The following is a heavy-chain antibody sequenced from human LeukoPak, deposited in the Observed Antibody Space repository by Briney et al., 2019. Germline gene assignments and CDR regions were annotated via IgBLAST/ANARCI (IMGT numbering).Heavy chain of an antibody. J-gene: IGHJ5*02. CDR3: ARDRGSWEPNWFDP. V-gene: IGHV4-4*07. CDR2: IYTSGST. Sequence: KPSETLSLTCTVSGGSISSYYWRRIRQPAGKGLEWIGRIYTSGSTNYNPSLKSRVTMSVDTSKNQFSLKLSSVTAADTAVYYCARDRGSWEPNWFDPWGQGTLVTVSS. D-gene: IGHD1-26*01. CDR1: GGSISSYY.